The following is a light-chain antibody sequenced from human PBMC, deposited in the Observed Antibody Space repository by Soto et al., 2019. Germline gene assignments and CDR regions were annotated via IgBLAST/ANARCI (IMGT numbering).Light chain of an antibody. Sequence: QPVLTQPPSASGTPGQRVTISCSGSFSNIGRNYVYWYQQFPGTAPKLLIYRNDERPVGVPDRFSGSKSGTSASLAISGLRSEDEADYYCAAWDASLSVGVFGGGTKLTVL. V-gene: IGLV1-47*01. CDR2: RND. J-gene: IGLJ3*02. CDR1: FSNIGRNY. CDR3: AAWDASLSVGV.